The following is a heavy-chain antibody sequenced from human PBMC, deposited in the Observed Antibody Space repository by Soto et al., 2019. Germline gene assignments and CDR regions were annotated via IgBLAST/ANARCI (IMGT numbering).Heavy chain of an antibody. V-gene: IGHV3-33*01. Sequence: GESLKISCAASGFTFSSYGMHWVRQAPGKGLEWVAVIWYDGSNKYYADSVKGRFTISRDNSKNTLYLQMNSLRAEDTAVYYCARDFNGDYVDYWGQGTLVTVSS. CDR2: IWYDGSNK. CDR3: ARDFNGDYVDY. J-gene: IGHJ4*02. D-gene: IGHD4-17*01. CDR1: GFTFSSYG.